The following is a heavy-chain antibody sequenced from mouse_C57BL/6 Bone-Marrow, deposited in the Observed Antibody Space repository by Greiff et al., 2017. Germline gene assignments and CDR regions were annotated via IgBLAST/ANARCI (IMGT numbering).Heavy chain of an antibody. J-gene: IGHJ4*01. V-gene: IGHV1-74*01. Sequence: QVQLQQPGAELVKPGASVKVSCKASGYTFTSYWMPWVKQRPGQGLEWIGRIHPSVSDTNYNQKFKGKATLTVDKSSSTAYMQLSSLTSEDSAVYYCAYWAMDYWGQGTSVTVAS. CDR3: AYWAMDY. CDR2: IHPSVSDT. D-gene: IGHD4-1*01. CDR1: GYTFTSYW.